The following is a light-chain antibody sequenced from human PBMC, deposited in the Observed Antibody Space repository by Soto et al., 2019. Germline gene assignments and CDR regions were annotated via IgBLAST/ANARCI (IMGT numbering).Light chain of an antibody. CDR1: SSNIGNNA. J-gene: IGLJ3*02. CDR2: YND. Sequence: QSVLTQPPSVSGAPRQRVTISCSGGSSNIGNNAVNWYQQLPGKAPKLLIYYNDLLPSGVSDRFSGSKSGTSASLAISGLQSEDEAEYYCATWDDSLNGVVFGGGTKLTVL. V-gene: IGLV1-36*01. CDR3: ATWDDSLNGVV.